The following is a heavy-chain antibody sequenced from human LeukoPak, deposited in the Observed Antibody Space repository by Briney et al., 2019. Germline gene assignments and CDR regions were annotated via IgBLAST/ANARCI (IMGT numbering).Heavy chain of an antibody. Sequence: PGGSLRLSCAASGFTFSNYDMHWVRQPTGKGLEWVSAIDTAGDTYYPGSVKGRFTISRDNAKNSLYLQLNSLRVEDTAVYYCKSGGAAPGSFDNWGQGTLVTVSP. J-gene: IGHJ4*02. V-gene: IGHV3-13*01. CDR3: KSGGAAPGSFDN. D-gene: IGHD6-13*01. CDR1: GFTFSNYD. CDR2: IDTAGDT.